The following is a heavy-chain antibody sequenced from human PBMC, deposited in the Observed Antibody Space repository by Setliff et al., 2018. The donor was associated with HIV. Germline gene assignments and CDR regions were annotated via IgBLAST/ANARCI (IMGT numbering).Heavy chain of an antibody. CDR1: GFIFSDYA. J-gene: IGHJ3*02. CDR2: IGYDGSKE. Sequence: LRLSCAASGFIFSDYAIHWVRQAPGKGLEWVAVIGYDGSKEYYADSVKGRFTVSRDNSKAYLQMNSLRGEDTAVYYCARDPRFDAFDIWGQGTMVTVS. V-gene: IGHV3-30-3*01. CDR3: ARDPRFDAFDI.